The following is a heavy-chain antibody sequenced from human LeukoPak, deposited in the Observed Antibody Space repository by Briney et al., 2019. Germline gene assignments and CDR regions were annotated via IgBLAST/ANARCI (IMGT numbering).Heavy chain of an antibody. J-gene: IGHJ4*02. V-gene: IGHV1-18*01. CDR1: GYTFTSYG. Sequence: GASAKVSCKASGYTFTSYGISWVRQAPGQGLEWMGWISAYNGNTNYAQKLQGRVTMTTDTSTSTAYMELRSLRSDDTAVYYCARETLFPYCSSTSCPSDYWGQGTLVTVSS. D-gene: IGHD2-2*01. CDR3: ARETLFPYCSSTSCPSDY. CDR2: ISAYNGNT.